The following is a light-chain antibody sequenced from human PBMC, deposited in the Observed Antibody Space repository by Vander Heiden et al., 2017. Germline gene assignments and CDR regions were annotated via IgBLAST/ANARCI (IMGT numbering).Light chain of an antibody. Sequence: EIVMTQSPLSLLRVTPGEPASISCRSSQSLLHTNGNNYLDWYLQKPGQSPQLLIYLGSNRASGVPDRFSGSGSGTDFTLRISGVEAEDVGVYYCMQVLQTPKTFGQGTKVEIK. CDR1: QSLLHTNGNNY. CDR2: LGS. J-gene: IGKJ1*01. V-gene: IGKV2-28*01. CDR3: MQVLQTPKT.